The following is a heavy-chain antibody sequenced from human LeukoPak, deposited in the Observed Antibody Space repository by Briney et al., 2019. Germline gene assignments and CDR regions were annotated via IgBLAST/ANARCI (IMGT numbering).Heavy chain of an antibody. CDR3: VKGLRYYDSSDTFDY. CDR1: GFTFSSYA. CDR2: ISSNGDST. V-gene: IGHV3-64D*06. Sequence: PGGSLRLSCSASGFTFSSYAMHWVRQAPGKGLEYVSAISSNGDSTYYADSVKGRFTTSRDNSKNTLYLQMSSLRAEDTAVYYCVKGLRYYDSSDTFDYWGQGTLVTVSS. D-gene: IGHD3-22*01. J-gene: IGHJ4*02.